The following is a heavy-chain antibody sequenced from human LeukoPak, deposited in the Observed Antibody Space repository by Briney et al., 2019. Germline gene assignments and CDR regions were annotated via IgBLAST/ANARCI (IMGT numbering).Heavy chain of an antibody. V-gene: IGHV4-34*01. CDR3: ARGRLLRYFDRNRYYYYYMDV. D-gene: IGHD3-9*01. J-gene: IGHJ6*03. CDR2: INHSGST. CDR1: GGSFSGYY. Sequence: SETLSLTCAVYGGSFSGYYWSWIRQPPGKGLELIGEINHSGSTNHNLSLKSRVPISVDTSKNQCSLKLSSVTAADTAVYYCARGRLLRYFDRNRYYYYYMDVWGKGTTVTVSS.